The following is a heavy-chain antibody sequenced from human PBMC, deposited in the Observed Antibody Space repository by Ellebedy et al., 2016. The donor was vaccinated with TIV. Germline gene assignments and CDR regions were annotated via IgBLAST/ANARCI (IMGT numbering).Heavy chain of an antibody. D-gene: IGHD1-26*01. CDR3: ARVKGEWELQFDY. Sequence: ASVKVSCXASGYTFTSYAMHWVRQAPGQRLEWMGWISAYNGNTNYAQKLQGRVTMTTDTSTSTAYMELRSLRSDDTAVYYCARVKGEWELQFDYWGQGTLVTVSS. J-gene: IGHJ4*02. V-gene: IGHV1-18*01. CDR1: GYTFTSYA. CDR2: ISAYNGNT.